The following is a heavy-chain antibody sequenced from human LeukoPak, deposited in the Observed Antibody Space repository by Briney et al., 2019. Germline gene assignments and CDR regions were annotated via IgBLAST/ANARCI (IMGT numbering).Heavy chain of an antibody. D-gene: IGHD2-2*01. J-gene: IGHJ4*02. CDR2: ISSSSSTV. CDR3: ARGYCSSTSCANFDY. CDR1: GFIFSRFN. V-gene: IGHV3-48*02. Sequence: GGSLRLSCAASGFIFSRFNMNWVRQAPGKGLEWVSYISSSSSTVYYPDSVKGRFSISRDNAKNSLYLQMNSLRDEDTAVYYCARGYCSSTSCANFDYWGQGTLVTVSS.